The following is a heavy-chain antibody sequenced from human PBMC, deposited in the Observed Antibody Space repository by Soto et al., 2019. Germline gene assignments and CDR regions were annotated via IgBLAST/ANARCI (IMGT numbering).Heavy chain of an antibody. D-gene: IGHD3-22*01. CDR2: SYYSGST. CDR3: ARATYYYDRSGYLYYFDY. CDR1: GGSISTYY. J-gene: IGHJ4*02. V-gene: IGHV4-59*12. Sequence: QVQLQESGPGLVKPSETLSLTCTVSGGSISTYYWSWIRQPPGKGLEWIGYSYYSGSTNYNPSLQNRFTISVDTAKDRFSLKLNSVTAADTAVYYCARATYYYDRSGYLYYFDYWGQGTLVTVSS.